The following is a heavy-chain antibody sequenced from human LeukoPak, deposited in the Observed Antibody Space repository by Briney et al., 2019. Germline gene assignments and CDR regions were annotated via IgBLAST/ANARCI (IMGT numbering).Heavy chain of an antibody. CDR1: GGTFSSYA. CDR2: IIPILGIA. Sequence: SVKVSCKASGGTFSSYAISWVRQAPGQGLEWMGRIIPILGIANYAQKFQGGVTITADKSTSTAYMELSSLRSEDTAVYYCARDPSDCSSTSCYDNWFDPWGQGTLVTVSS. D-gene: IGHD2-2*01. CDR3: ARDPSDCSSTSCYDNWFDP. J-gene: IGHJ5*02. V-gene: IGHV1-69*04.